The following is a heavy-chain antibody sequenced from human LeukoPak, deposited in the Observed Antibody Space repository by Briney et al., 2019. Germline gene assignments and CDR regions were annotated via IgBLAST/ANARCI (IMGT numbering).Heavy chain of an antibody. CDR3: AKGGQYSTGPPSY. V-gene: IGHV3-74*01. CDR1: GFTFSSYW. J-gene: IGHJ4*02. D-gene: IGHD6-19*01. CDR2: INSDESST. Sequence: GGSLRLSCAVSGFTFSSYWMHWVRQAPGKGLVWVSRINSDESSTSYADSVKGRFTISRDNAKNTLFLQMNSLRVEDTALYYCAKGGQYSTGPPSYWGQGTLVTVSS.